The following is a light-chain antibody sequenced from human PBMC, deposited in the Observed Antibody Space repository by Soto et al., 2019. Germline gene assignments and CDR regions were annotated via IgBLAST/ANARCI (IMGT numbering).Light chain of an antibody. CDR3: QEYGSSRT. CDR2: DAS. J-gene: IGKJ1*01. V-gene: IGKV3-20*01. CDR1: QSVSSTY. Sequence: EIVLTQSPGTLSLSPGERATLSCRASQSVSSTYLAWYQQKPGQAPRLLIYDASSRATGIPDRFSGSGSGKDFTLTISRLEPEDFAVYFCQEYGSSRTFGQGTKVEIK.